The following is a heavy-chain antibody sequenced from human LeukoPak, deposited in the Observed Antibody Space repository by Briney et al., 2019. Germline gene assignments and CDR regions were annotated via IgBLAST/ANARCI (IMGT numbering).Heavy chain of an antibody. J-gene: IGHJ4*02. CDR3: ARDPYCSGGSCFPPGFDY. CDR1: GFTFSSYE. D-gene: IGHD2-15*01. Sequence: GGSLRLSCAASGFTFSSYEMNWVRQAPGKGLEWVSYISSSGSTIYYADSVKGRFTIPRDNAKNSLYLQMNSLRAEDTAVYYCARDPYCSGGSCFPPGFDYWGQGTLVTVSS. CDR2: ISSSGSTI. V-gene: IGHV3-48*03.